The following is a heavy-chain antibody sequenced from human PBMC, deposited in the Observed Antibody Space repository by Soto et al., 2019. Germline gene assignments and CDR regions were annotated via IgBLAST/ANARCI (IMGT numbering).Heavy chain of an antibody. V-gene: IGHV1-69*02. CDR1: GGTFSSYT. CDR3: ARVRDSYGYVDY. J-gene: IGHJ4*02. D-gene: IGHD5-18*01. Sequence: SVKVSCKASGGTFSSYTISWVRQAPGQGLEWMGRIIPILGIANYAQKFQGRVTITADKSTSTAYMELSSLRSEDTAVYYCARVRDSYGYVDYWGQGTLVTVSS. CDR2: IIPILGIA.